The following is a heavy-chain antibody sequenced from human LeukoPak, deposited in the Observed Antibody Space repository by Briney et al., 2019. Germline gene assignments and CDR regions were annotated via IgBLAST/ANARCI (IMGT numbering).Heavy chain of an antibody. Sequence: GGSLRLSCAASGFTFSSYAMSWVRQAPGKGLEWVSYISSSGSTIYYADSVKGRFTISRDNAKNSLYLQMNSLRAEDTAVYYCAISHTSCLGYYWGQGTLVTVSS. CDR1: GFTFSSYA. J-gene: IGHJ4*02. D-gene: IGHD2-2*01. CDR2: ISSSGSTI. V-gene: IGHV3-48*04. CDR3: AISHTSCLGYY.